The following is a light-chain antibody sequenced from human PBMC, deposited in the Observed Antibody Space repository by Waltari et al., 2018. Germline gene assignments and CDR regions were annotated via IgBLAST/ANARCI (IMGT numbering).Light chain of an antibody. J-gene: IGLJ2*01. V-gene: IGLV2-14*03. CDR1: SSDIGGYNY. CDR2: DVS. Sequence: QSALTQPASVSGSPGQSITISCTGTSSDIGGYNYVSWYQQHPGKAPKLMIYDVSNRPSGVVNRFSGSKSGNTASLTISGLQAEDEADYYCSSYITSSTLELFGGGTSLTVL. CDR3: SSYITSSTLEL.